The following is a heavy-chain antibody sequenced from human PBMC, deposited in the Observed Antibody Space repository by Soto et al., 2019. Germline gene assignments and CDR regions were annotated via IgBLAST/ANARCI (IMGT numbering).Heavy chain of an antibody. Sequence: PGGSLRLSCAASGFTFSSYAMHWVRQAPGKGLEWVAVISYDGSNKYYADSVKGRFTISRDNSKNTLYLQMNSLRAEDTAVYYCAGDGYYDSSGYFGPIDYWGQGTLVTVSS. CDR3: AGDGYYDSSGYFGPIDY. CDR1: GFTFSSYA. CDR2: ISYDGSNK. V-gene: IGHV3-30-3*01. D-gene: IGHD3-22*01. J-gene: IGHJ4*02.